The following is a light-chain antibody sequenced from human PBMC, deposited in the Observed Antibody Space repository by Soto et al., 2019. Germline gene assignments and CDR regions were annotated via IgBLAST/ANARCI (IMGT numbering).Light chain of an antibody. CDR2: GAS. CDR3: QQYGSSPLVT. CDR1: QSVSSSY. Sequence: EIVLTQSPGTLYLSPGERATLSCRASQSVSSSYLAWYQQKPGQAPRLLIYGASSRATGVPDRFSGSGSGTDFTLTISRLEPEDFAVFYCQQYGSSPLVTFGQGTLLETK. V-gene: IGKV3-20*01. J-gene: IGKJ5*01.